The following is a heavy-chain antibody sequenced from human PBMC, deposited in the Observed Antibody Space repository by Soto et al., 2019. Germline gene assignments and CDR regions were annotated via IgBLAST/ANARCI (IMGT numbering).Heavy chain of an antibody. Sequence: GESLRLSCAASGFTFSSYGMHWVRQAPGKGLEWVAVISYDGSNKYYADSVKGRFTISRDNSKNTLYLQMNSLRAEDTAVYYCAKSESYYYDSSGYFDYWGQGT. D-gene: IGHD3-22*01. V-gene: IGHV3-30*18. CDR1: GFTFSSYG. J-gene: IGHJ4*02. CDR3: AKSESYYYDSSGYFDY. CDR2: ISYDGSNK.